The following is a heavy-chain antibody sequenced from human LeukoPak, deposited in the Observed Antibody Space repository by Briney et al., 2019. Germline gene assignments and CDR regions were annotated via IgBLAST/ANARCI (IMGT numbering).Heavy chain of an antibody. CDR1: GSTFSSYP. J-gene: IGHJ4*02. CDR2: ISGSGGST. Sequence: PGGSRSLSVAASGSTFSSYPMAWAVQPQGKGLEWFSAISGSGGSTYYADSVKGRFTISRDNSKNTLYLQMNSLRAEDTAVYYCAKDLSGPNYPTFFDYWGQGTLVTVSS. D-gene: IGHD2/OR15-2a*01. CDR3: AKDLSGPNYPTFFDY. V-gene: IGHV3-23*01.